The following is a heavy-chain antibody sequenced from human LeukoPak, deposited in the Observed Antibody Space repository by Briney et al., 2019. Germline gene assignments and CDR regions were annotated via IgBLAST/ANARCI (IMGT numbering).Heavy chain of an antibody. D-gene: IGHD3-10*01. CDR3: ARSITLIRGATLPIDY. CDR2: ISDSGSTT. J-gene: IGHJ4*02. CDR1: GFILSTYK. Sequence: PGGSLRLSCTASGFILSTYKMTWVRQAPGKGLEWLSYISDSGSTTNYANSVKGRFTISRDNAQNSLFLQMNSLRDDDTAVYYCARSITLIRGATLPIDYWGLGSLVTVSS. V-gene: IGHV3-48*02.